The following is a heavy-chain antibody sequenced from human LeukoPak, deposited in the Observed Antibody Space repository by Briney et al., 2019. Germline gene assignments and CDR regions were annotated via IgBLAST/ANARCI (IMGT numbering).Heavy chain of an antibody. CDR2: INHSGST. CDR1: GGSFSGYY. D-gene: IGHD1-26*01. J-gene: IGHJ4*02. Sequence: SETLSLTCAVYGGSFSGYYWSWIRQPPGKGLESIGEINHSGSTNYNPSLKSRVTISVDTSKNQFSLKLSSVTAADTAVYYCSLLAGATDYWGQGTLVTVSS. V-gene: IGHV4-34*01. CDR3: SLLAGATDY.